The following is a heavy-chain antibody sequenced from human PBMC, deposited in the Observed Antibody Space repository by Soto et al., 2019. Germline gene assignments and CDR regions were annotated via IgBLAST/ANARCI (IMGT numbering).Heavy chain of an antibody. J-gene: IGHJ6*02. V-gene: IGHV1-69*02. CDR1: GGTFSSYT. Sequence: SVKVSCKASGGTFSSYTISWVRQAPGQGLEWMGRIIPILGIANYAQKFQGRVTITADKSTSTAYMELSSLRSEDTAVYYCAGGGYCSGGSGPPPDSYYYGMDVWGQGTTVTVSS. CDR2: IIPILGIA. CDR3: AGGGYCSGGSGPPPDSYYYGMDV. D-gene: IGHD2-15*01.